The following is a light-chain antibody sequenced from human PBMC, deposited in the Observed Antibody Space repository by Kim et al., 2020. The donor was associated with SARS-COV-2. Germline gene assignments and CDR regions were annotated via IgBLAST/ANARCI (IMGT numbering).Light chain of an antibody. CDR3: QQYNNWPFT. J-gene: IGKJ3*01. Sequence: VSPGERATRSGRASQSVSSNLAWYQQKPGQAPRLLIYGASTRATGIPARFSGSGSGTELTLTISSLQSEDFAVYYCQQYNNWPFTFGPGTKVDIK. V-gene: IGKV3-15*01. CDR1: QSVSSN. CDR2: GAS.